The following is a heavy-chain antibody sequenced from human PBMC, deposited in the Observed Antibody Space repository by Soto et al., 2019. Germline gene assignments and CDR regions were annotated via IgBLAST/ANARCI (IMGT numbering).Heavy chain of an antibody. Sequence: LSLTCTVSGGSISSYYWSWIRQPAGKGLEWIGRIYTSGSTNYNPSLKSRVTMSVDTSKNQFSLKLSSVTAADTAVYYCAGQNVLRYFDWLSSPIDYWGQGTLVTVSS. CDR3: AGQNVLRYFDWLSSPIDY. D-gene: IGHD3-9*01. CDR1: GGSISSYY. V-gene: IGHV4-4*07. CDR2: IYTSGST. J-gene: IGHJ4*02.